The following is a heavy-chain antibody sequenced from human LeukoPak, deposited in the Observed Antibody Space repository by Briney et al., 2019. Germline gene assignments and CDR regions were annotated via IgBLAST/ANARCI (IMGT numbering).Heavy chain of an antibody. V-gene: IGHV1-46*01. J-gene: IGHJ4*02. D-gene: IGHD3-9*01. CDR3: ARYDTLTGYDY. CDR2: INPSGGST. CDR1: GYTFTSYY. Sequence: ASVKVSCKASGYTFTSYYMHWVRQAPGQGLEWMGIINPSGGSTSYAQKFQGRVTMTRDMSTSTVYMELSSLRSEDTAVYYCARYDTLTGYDYWGQGTLVTVSS.